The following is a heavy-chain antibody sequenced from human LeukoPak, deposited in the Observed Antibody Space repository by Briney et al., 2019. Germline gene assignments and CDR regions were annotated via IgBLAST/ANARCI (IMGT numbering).Heavy chain of an antibody. J-gene: IGHJ3*02. CDR3: AKGTVVITPDAFDI. CDR1: GFTVSNSY. D-gene: IGHD2-21*01. CDR2: IYNGGST. V-gene: IGHV3-66*01. Sequence: GGSLRLSCAASGFTVSNSYMSWVRQAPGKGLEWVSVIYNGGSTYYADSVKGRFTIPRDNSKNTLDLQMNSLRAEDTAVYYCAKGTVVITPDAFDIWGQGTMVTVSS.